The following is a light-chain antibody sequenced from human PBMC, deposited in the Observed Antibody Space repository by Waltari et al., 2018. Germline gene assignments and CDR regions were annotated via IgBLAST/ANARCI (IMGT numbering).Light chain of an antibody. CDR3: QHYLRLPAT. CDR1: QSVSRA. V-gene: IGKV3-20*01. J-gene: IGKJ1*01. Sequence: EIVLTQSPGTLSLSPGERATLSCRASQSVSRALAWYQQKPGQAPRLLIYGASNRATGIPDRFSGSGSGTDFSLTISSLEPEDFGVYYCQHYLRLPATFGQGTKVEIK. CDR2: GAS.